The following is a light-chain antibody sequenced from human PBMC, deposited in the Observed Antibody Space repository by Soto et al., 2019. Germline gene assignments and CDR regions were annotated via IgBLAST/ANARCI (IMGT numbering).Light chain of an antibody. CDR2: DVS. CDR3: TSYTNSSTLVL. Sequence: QSALTQPASVSGSPGQSITISCTGTSSDIGAYNYVSWYQQHPGKAPKLMIYDVSNRPSGVSDRFSDSKSGNTASLTISGLQAEDEADYYCTSYTNSSTLVLFGGGTKLTVL. J-gene: IGLJ2*01. V-gene: IGLV2-14*03. CDR1: SSDIGAYNY.